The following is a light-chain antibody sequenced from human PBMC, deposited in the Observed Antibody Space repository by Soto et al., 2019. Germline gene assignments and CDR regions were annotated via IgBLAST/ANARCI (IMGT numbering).Light chain of an antibody. Sequence: DIQMTQSPSTLSASVGDRVTITCRASQSISSWLAWYQQKPGKAPKLLISDASSLESGVPSRFSGSGGGTDFTLSISSVQPEDFATYFCQQSYMDPITFGQGTQLEI. CDR3: QQSYMDPIT. J-gene: IGKJ5*01. CDR1: QSISSW. V-gene: IGKV1-5*01. CDR2: DAS.